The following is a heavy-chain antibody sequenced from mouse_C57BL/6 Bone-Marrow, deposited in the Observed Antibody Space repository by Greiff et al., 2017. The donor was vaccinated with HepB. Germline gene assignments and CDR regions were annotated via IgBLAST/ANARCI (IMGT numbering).Heavy chain of an antibody. CDR1: GYTFTDYD. Sequence: QVQLQQSGAELVRPGASVTLSCKASGYTFTDYDMHWVKQTPVHGLEWIGAIDPETGGTAYNQKFKGKAILTADKSSSTAYMKLRSLTSEDSAVYYCTRWAYYGNCLFDYWGQGTTLTVSS. CDR2: IDPETGGT. CDR3: TRWAYYGNCLFDY. J-gene: IGHJ2*01. V-gene: IGHV1-15*01. D-gene: IGHD2-10*01.